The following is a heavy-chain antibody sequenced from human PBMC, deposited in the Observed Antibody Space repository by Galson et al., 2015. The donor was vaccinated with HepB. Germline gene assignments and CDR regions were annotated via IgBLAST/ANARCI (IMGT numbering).Heavy chain of an antibody. V-gene: IGHV3-7*03. CDR3: ARSRYYYGSGSYYQDPYYFDY. CDR2: IKQDGSEK. Sequence: SLRLSCAASGFTFSSYWMSWVRQAPGKGLEWVANIKQDGSEKYYVDSVKGRFTISRDNAKNSLYLQMNSLRAEDTAVYYCARSRYYYGSGSYYQDPYYFDYWGQGTLVTVSS. D-gene: IGHD3-10*01. J-gene: IGHJ4*02. CDR1: GFTFSSYW.